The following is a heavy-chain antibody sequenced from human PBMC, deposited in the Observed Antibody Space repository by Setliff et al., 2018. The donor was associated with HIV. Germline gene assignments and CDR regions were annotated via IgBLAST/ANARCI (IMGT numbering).Heavy chain of an antibody. J-gene: IGHJ6*02. V-gene: IGHV5-51*01. CDR2: IYPGNSDT. CDR1: GYTFSNYG. Sequence: GESLKISCKDSGYTFSNYGIAWVRQMPGKGLEWMGIIYPGNSDTTYSPSFQGQVTISADKSISTAYLQWSSLKASDTAMYYCAKHLSPGSGWYSKARGMDVWGQGTTVTVSS. D-gene: IGHD6-19*01. CDR3: AKHLSPGSGWYSKARGMDV.